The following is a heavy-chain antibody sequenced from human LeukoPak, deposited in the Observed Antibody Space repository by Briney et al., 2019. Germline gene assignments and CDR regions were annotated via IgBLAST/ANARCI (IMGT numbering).Heavy chain of an antibody. CDR2: ISYDGSNK. CDR1: GFTFSSYA. Sequence: PGRSLRLSCAASGFTFSSYAMHWVRQAPGKGLEWVAVISYDGSNKYYADSVKGRFTISRDNSKNTLYLQMNSLRAEDTAVYYCARDRSIFGVGTFDYWGQGTLVTVSS. J-gene: IGHJ4*02. D-gene: IGHD3-3*01. CDR3: ARDRSIFGVGTFDY. V-gene: IGHV3-30-3*01.